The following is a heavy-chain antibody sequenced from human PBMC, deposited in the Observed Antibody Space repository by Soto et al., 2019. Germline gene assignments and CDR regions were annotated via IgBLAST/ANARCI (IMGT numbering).Heavy chain of an antibody. J-gene: IGHJ6*02. CDR2: ISSSSSTI. D-gene: IGHD3-16*02. CDR3: ARGEGSYPDYYGMDV. Sequence: GGSLRLSCAASGFTFSSYSMNWVRQAPGKGLEWVSYISSSSSTIYYADSVKGRFTISRDNAKNSLYLQMNSLRDEDTAVYYCARGEGSYPDYYGMDVWGQGTTVTVSS. V-gene: IGHV3-48*02. CDR1: GFTFSSYS.